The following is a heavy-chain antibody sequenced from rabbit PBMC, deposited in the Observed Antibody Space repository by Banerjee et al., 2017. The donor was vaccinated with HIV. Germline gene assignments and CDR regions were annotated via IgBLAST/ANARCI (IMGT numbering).Heavy chain of an antibody. J-gene: IGHJ4*01. V-gene: IGHV1S40*01. Sequence: QSLEESGGDLVKPGASLTLTCTASGFSFSSSYYMCWVRQAPGKGLEWIACIYTSDSGITYYASWAKGRVTISKTSSTTVTLQMAGLTAADTATYFCARGDADIKDRYYFKLWGPGTLVTVS. CDR1: GFSFSSSYY. D-gene: IGHD4-2*01. CDR3: ARGDADIKDRYYFKL. CDR2: IYTSDSGIT.